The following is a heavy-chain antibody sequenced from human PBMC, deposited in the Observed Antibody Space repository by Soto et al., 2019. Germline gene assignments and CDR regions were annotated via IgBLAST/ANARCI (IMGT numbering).Heavy chain of an antibody. D-gene: IGHD3-3*01. V-gene: IGHV3-30-3*01. CDR3: AQDRTSNFWSAYFDS. CDR1: GFTFSSYA. J-gene: IGHJ4*02. Sequence: QVQLVESGGGVVQPGRSLRLSCAASGFTFSSYAMHWVRQAPGKGLEWVAVISYDGNDESYTDSVKGRFTISRDTSKNTLYLQMNSLRPEDTAVYYCAQDRTSNFWSAYFDSWGQGTLIAVSS. CDR2: ISYDGNDE.